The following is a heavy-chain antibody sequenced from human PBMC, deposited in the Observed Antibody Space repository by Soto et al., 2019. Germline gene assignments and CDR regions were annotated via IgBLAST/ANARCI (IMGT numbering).Heavy chain of an antibody. J-gene: IGHJ4*02. CDR3: ARAGRVEGPDY. V-gene: IGHV4-59*01. Sequence: SETLSLTCTVSGGSISSYYWSWIRQPPGKGLEWIGYIYYSGSTNYNPSLKSRVTISVDTSKNQFSLKLSSVTAADTAVYYCARAGRVEGPDYWGQGTLVTVSS. CDR1: GGSISSYY. D-gene: IGHD2-15*01. CDR2: IYYSGST.